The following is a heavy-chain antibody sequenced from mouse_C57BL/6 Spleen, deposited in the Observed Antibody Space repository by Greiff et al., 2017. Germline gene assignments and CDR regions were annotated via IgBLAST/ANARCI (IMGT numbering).Heavy chain of an antibody. CDR1: GYTFTSYW. J-gene: IGHJ1*03. Sequence: VQLQQPGAELVKPGASVKMSCTASGYTFTSYWITWVKQRPGQGLEWIGDIYPGSGSTNYNEKFKSKATLTVDTSSSTAYMQLSSLTSEDSAVYYCARCDSNYDWYFDVWGTGTTVTVSS. CDR2: IYPGSGST. CDR3: ARCDSNYDWYFDV. V-gene: IGHV1-55*01. D-gene: IGHD2-5*01.